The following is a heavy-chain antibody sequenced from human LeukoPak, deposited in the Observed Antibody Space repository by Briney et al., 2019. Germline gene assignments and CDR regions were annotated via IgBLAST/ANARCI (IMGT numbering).Heavy chain of an antibody. V-gene: IGHV3-23*01. J-gene: IGHJ4*02. CDR1: GFTFSTYA. D-gene: IGHD3-16*01. CDR2: ISGSGGST. Sequence: GGSLRLSCAASGFTFSTYAMSWVRQAPGKGLEWVSAISGSGGSTYYADSVKGRFTISRDNSRNTLYLQMNSLRAEDTAVYYCAKDYSYDSPFPPYSDYWGQGTLVTVSS. CDR3: AKDYSYDSPFPPYSDY.